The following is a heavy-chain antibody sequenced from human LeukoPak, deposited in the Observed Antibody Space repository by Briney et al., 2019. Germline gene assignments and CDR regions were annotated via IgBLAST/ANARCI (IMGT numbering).Heavy chain of an antibody. CDR2: TYYRPKLYS. Sequence: SQTLSLTCDISGDTVSSNCAAWNWIRQSPSRGLEWLGRTYYRPKLYSDYAVSLKSRMTINADTSKNHFSLQLNSVTPDDTAVYYCARSGGTATGKYERATLDYWGQGTLVTVSS. CDR3: ARSGGTATGKYERATLDY. V-gene: IGHV6-1*01. J-gene: IGHJ4*02. D-gene: IGHD1-14*01. CDR1: GDTVSSNCAA.